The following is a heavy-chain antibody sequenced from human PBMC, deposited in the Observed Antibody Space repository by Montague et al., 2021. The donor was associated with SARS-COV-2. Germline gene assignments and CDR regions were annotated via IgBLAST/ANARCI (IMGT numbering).Heavy chain of an antibody. V-gene: IGHV3-30*04. J-gene: IGHJ3*02. CDR3: ARDTTMVRGVIIIEGAFDI. CDR2: ISYDGSNK. CDR1: GFPFSSYA. Sequence: SLSLSFSASGFPFSSYAMHWVRQAPGKGLEWVAVISYDGSNKYYADSVKGRFTISRDNSKNTLYLQMNSLRAEDTAVYYCARDTTMVRGVIIIEGAFDIWGQGTMVAVSS. D-gene: IGHD3-10*01.